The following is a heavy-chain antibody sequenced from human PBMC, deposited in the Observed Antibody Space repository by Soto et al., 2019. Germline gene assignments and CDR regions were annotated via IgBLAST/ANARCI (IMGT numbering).Heavy chain of an antibody. CDR1: GYSFTSYW. D-gene: IGHD3-3*01. J-gene: IGHJ5*02. CDR3: ARCLTIFGVGNWFDP. Sequence: GESLKISCKGSGYSFTSYWIGWVRQMPGKGLEWMGIIYPGDSDTRYSPSFQGQVTISADKSISTAYLQWSSLKASDTAMYYCARCLTIFGVGNWFDPWGQGTLVTVSS. CDR2: IYPGDSDT. V-gene: IGHV5-51*01.